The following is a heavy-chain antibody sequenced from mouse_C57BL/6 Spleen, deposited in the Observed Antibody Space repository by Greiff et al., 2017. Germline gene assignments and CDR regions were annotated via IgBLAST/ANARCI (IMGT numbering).Heavy chain of an antibody. Sequence: EVQRVESGAELVRPGASVKLSCTASGFNIKDDYMHWVKQRPEQGLEWIGWIDPENGDTEYASKFQGQATITADTSSNTAYLPLSSLTSEDTAVYYCTRNGYYFDYWGQGTTLTVSS. CDR3: TRNGYYFDY. J-gene: IGHJ2*01. V-gene: IGHV14-4*01. CDR1: GFNIKDDY. CDR2: IDPENGDT. D-gene: IGHD2-2*01.